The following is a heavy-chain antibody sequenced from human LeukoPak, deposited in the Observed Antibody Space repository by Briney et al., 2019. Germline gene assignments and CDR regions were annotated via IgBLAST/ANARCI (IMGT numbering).Heavy chain of an antibody. CDR2: ISAYNGNT. J-gene: IGHJ4*02. Sequence: ASVKVSCKASGYTFTSYGISWVRQAPGQGLEWMGWISAYNGNTNYAQKLQGRVTMTTDTSTSTAYMELRSLRSDDTAVYYCAKDYSLVPHYCPFEYWGQGTLVTVSS. V-gene: IGHV1-18*01. CDR3: AKDYSLVPHYCPFEY. CDR1: GYTFTSYG. D-gene: IGHD5-18*01.